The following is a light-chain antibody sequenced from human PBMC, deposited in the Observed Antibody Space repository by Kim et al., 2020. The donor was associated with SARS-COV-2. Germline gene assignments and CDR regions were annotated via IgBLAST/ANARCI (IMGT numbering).Light chain of an antibody. J-gene: IGKJ4*01. V-gene: IGKV1-5*03. CDR3: QQYHTYAT. CDR2: DAS. Sequence: DIQMTQSPSTLSASVGDRVTITCRASQSIIRWLAWYQQKPGKAPNLLIYDASSLESGVPSRFSGSGSGIEFTLTINSLQPDDFATYYCQQYHTYATFGGGTKVDIK. CDR1: QSIIRW.